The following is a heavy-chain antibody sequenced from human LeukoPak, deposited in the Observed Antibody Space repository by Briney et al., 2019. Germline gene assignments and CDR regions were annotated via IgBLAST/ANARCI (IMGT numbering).Heavy chain of an antibody. D-gene: IGHD3-22*01. Sequence: PGGSLRLSCAASGFTFSRHWMHWVRQAPGKGLVWISRINSDASDTNYADFVKGRFTISRDNAKNSLYLQMNSLRAEDTAVYYCARVLYDSSGFYSGAFDYWGQGTLVTVSS. CDR2: INSDASDT. CDR3: ARVLYDSSGFYSGAFDY. J-gene: IGHJ4*02. CDR1: GFTFSRHW. V-gene: IGHV3-74*01.